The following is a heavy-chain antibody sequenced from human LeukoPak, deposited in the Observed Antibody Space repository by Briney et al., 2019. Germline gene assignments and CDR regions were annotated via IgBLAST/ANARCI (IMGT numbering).Heavy chain of an antibody. V-gene: IGHV4-59*01. CDR3: ARLGYSGYDWGVDY. D-gene: IGHD5-12*01. Sequence: SSETLSLTCTVSGGSISSYYWSWIRQPPGKGLEWIGYIYYSGSTNYNPSLKSRVTISVDTSKNQFSLKLSSVTAADTAVYYCARLGYSGYDWGVDYWGQGTLVTVSS. J-gene: IGHJ4*02. CDR1: GGSISSYY. CDR2: IYYSGST.